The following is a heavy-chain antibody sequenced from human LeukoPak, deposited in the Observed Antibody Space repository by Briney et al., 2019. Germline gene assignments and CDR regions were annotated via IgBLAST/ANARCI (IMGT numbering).Heavy chain of an antibody. J-gene: IGHJ4*02. CDR2: IYYSGST. D-gene: IGHD1-26*01. Sequence: PSETLSLTCTVSGGSISSSSYYWGWIRQPPGKGLEWIGSIYYSGSTYYNPSLKSRVTISVDTSKNQFSLKLSSVTAADTAVYYCARHSGSYYLFDYWGQGTLFTVSS. V-gene: IGHV4-39*01. CDR3: ARHSGSYYLFDY. CDR1: GGSISSSSYY.